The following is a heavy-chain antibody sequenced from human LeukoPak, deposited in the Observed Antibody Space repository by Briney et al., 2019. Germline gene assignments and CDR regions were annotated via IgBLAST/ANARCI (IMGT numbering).Heavy chain of an antibody. V-gene: IGHV1-46*01. CDR3: ARVSAYCSSTSCYWGAFDI. Sequence: GASVKVSCKASGCTFTSYCMHWVRQAPGQGLEWMGIINPSGGSTSYAQKFQGRVTMTRDTSTSTVYMELSSLRSEDTAVYYCARVSAYCSSTSCYWGAFDIWGQGTMVTVSS. J-gene: IGHJ3*02. D-gene: IGHD2-2*01. CDR1: GCTFTSYC. CDR2: INPSGGST.